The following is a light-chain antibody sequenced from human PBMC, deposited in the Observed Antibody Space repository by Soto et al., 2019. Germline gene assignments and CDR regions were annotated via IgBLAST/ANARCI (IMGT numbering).Light chain of an antibody. CDR1: QSVSSSY. J-gene: IGKJ1*01. CDR2: GAS. V-gene: IGKV3-20*01. Sequence: EIVLTQSPGTLSLSPGERANLSCRASQSVSSSYLAWYQQKPGQAPRLLIYGASSRATGIPDRFSGSGSGTDFTLTISRLEPEDFAVYYCQHYGSSPWTFGQGTKVEF. CDR3: QHYGSSPWT.